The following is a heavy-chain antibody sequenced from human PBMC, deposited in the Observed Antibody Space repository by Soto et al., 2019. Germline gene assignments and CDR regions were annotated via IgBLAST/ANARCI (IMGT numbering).Heavy chain of an antibody. CDR1: GFTFTTYA. CDR3: AKLRGGDYPVYHFDY. Sequence: GGSLRLSCAASGFTFTTYAMAWVRQAPGKGLEWVSAISRGADVTYFADSVKGRFTISRDNSKNTVYLHMNSLRAEDTALYYCAKLRGGDYPVYHFDYWGQGALVTVSS. CDR2: ISRGADVT. D-gene: IGHD1-20*01. J-gene: IGHJ4*02. V-gene: IGHV3-23*01.